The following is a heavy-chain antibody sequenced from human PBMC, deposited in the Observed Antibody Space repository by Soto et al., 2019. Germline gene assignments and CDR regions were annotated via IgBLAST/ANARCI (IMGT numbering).Heavy chain of an antibody. CDR3: XXXRGWGVVSPSHDY. V-gene: IGHV3-23*01. Sequence: EVQLLESGGGMVQPGGSLRLSCAASGFTFRNFVMSWVRQAPGKGLEWVSAIRATGGQTFYADSVKGRFTISRDNSKNMLYLQINSLRDEDTALXFXXXXRGWGVVSPSHDYWGQGTLVTVSS. J-gene: IGHJ4*02. D-gene: IGHD2-21*01. CDR1: GFTFRNFV. CDR2: IRATGGQT.